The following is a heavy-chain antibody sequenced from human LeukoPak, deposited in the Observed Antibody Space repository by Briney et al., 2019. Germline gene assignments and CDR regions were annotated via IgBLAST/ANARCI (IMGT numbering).Heavy chain of an antibody. D-gene: IGHD3-9*01. Sequence: GGSLRLSCAASGFTFSSYAMSWVRQAPGKGLEWVSAISGSGGSTYYADSVKGRFTISRDNSKNTLYLQMNSLRAEDTAVYYCASETGYFDWSVSPLYYYYGMDVWGKGTTVTVSS. CDR2: ISGSGGST. CDR1: GFTFSSYA. J-gene: IGHJ6*04. CDR3: ASETGYFDWSVSPLYYYYGMDV. V-gene: IGHV3-23*01.